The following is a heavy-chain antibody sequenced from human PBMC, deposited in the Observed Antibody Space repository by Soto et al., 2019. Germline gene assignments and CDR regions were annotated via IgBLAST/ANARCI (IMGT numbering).Heavy chain of an antibody. CDR2: ISFDGGSQ. CDR3: AKDSSVTAAGSGGWFDP. CDR1: GFDFNTYG. V-gene: IGHV3-30*18. Sequence: QVQLVESGGGVVQPGRSLRLSCAASGFDFNTYGLHWVRQAPGKGLEWVAAISFDGGSQYYADSVKGRFTISRDKSNSTLYLQMNSLGAEDTATYFCAKDSSVTAAGSGGWFDPWGPGTLDIVS. J-gene: IGHJ5*02. D-gene: IGHD6-13*01.